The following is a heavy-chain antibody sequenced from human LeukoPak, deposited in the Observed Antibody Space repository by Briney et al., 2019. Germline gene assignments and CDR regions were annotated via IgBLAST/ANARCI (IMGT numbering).Heavy chain of an antibody. D-gene: IGHD2-2*02. V-gene: IGHV3-21*01. CDR2: ISSSSSYI. J-gene: IGHJ3*02. Sequence: GGSLRLSCAASGFTFSSYSMNWVRQAPGKGLEWVSSISSSSSYIYYADSVKGRFTISRDNAKNSLYLQMNSLRAEDTAVYYCARDLVPAAINAFDIRGQGTMVTVSS. CDR3: ARDLVPAAINAFDI. CDR1: GFTFSSYS.